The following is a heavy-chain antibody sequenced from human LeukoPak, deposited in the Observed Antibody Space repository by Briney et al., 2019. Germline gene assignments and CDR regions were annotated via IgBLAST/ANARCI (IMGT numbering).Heavy chain of an antibody. CDR3: ARGSRYYYDSRLGYFDL. D-gene: IGHD3-22*01. V-gene: IGHV1-2*02. Sequence: ASVKVSCKAPGYTFTGYYMHWVRQAPGQGLEWMGWINPNSGGTNYAQKFQGRVTMTRDTSISTAYMELSSLRSKDTAVYYCARGSRYYYDSRLGYFDLWGRGTLVTVSS. CDR2: INPNSGGT. CDR1: GYTFTGYY. J-gene: IGHJ2*01.